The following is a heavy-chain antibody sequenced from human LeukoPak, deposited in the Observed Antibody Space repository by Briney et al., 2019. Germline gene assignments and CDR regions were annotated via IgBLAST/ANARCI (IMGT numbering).Heavy chain of an antibody. V-gene: IGHV1-2*02. CDR2: INPNSGGT. D-gene: IGHD1-26*01. CDR3: ARDQGSPAVGFFDY. Sequence: GASVKVSCKASGYTFTGYYMHWVRQAPGQGLEWMGWINPNSGGTNYAQKFQGGVTMTRDTSISTAYMELSRLRSDDTAVYYCARDQGSPAVGFFDYWGQGTLVTVSS. CDR1: GYTFTGYY. J-gene: IGHJ4*02.